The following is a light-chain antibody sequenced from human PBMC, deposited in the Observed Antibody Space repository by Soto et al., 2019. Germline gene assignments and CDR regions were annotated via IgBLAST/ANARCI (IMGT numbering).Light chain of an antibody. CDR3: LLFRGSPT. V-gene: IGKV3-20*01. J-gene: IGKJ3*01. Sequence: EIVLTQSPGTLSVSPGERATLSCRASQVVVTAYVHWYQHKPGQAPRLLISGASTRASGIPDRFSGSGVGTDFPLTINRLKPEDCAVYYCLLFRGSPTFGPGSRVHI. CDR2: GAS. CDR1: QVVVTAY.